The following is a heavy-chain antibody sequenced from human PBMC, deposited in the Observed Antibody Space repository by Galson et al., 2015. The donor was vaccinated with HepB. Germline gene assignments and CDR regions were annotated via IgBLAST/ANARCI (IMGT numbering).Heavy chain of an antibody. Sequence: SLRLSCAASGFTFSSYGMHWVRQAPGKGLEWVAVISYDGSNKFSAASVKGRFTISRDNSKNTLYLQMNSLRAEDTAVYYCAKEGVLVDYYYYYMDVWGKGTTVTVSS. J-gene: IGHJ6*03. CDR3: AKEGVLVDYYYYYMDV. CDR1: GFTFSSYG. CDR2: ISYDGSNK. D-gene: IGHD3-3*02. V-gene: IGHV3-30*18.